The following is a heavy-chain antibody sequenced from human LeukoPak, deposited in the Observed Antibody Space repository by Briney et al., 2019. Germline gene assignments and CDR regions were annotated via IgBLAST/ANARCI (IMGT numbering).Heavy chain of an antibody. CDR3: ARGPDHFSIAAAGCFDY. V-gene: IGHV4-59*13. J-gene: IGHJ4*02. CDR2: IYYSGST. Sequence: SETLSLTCTVSGGSISSYYWSWIRQPPGKGLEWIGYIYYSGSTNYNPSLKSRVTISVDTSKNQFSLKLSSVTAADTAVYYCARGPDHFSIAAAGCFDYWGQGTLVTVSS. D-gene: IGHD6-13*01. CDR1: GGSISSYY.